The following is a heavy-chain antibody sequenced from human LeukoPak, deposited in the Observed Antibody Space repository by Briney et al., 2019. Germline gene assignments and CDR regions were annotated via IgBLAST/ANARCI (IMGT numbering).Heavy chain of an antibody. CDR1: GYTFTGYY. CDR2: INPNSGGT. CDR3: ARFPYGDYVDDYFDY. J-gene: IGHJ4*02. Sequence: ASVKVSCKASGYTFTGYYMHWVRQAPGQGLKWMGRINPNSGGTNYAQKFQGRVTMTRDTSISTAYMELSRLRSDDTAVYYCARFPYGDYVDDYFDYWGQGTLVTVSS. V-gene: IGHV1-2*06. D-gene: IGHD4-17*01.